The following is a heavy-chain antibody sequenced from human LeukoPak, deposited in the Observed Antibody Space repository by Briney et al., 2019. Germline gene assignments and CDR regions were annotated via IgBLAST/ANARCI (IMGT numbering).Heavy chain of an antibody. J-gene: IGHJ4*02. Sequence: SETLSLTCAVYGGSFSGYYWSWIRQPPGKGLEWIGEINHSGSTNYNPSLKSRVTISVDTSKNQFSLNLNSVTAADTAVYYCARGLPNQPVYWGQGTLVTVSS. CDR3: ARGLPNQPVY. CDR1: GGSFSGYY. D-gene: IGHD2-2*01. CDR2: INHSGST. V-gene: IGHV4-34*01.